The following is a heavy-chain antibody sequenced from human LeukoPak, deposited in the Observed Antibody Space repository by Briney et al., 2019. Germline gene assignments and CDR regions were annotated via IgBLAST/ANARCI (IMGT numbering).Heavy chain of an antibody. V-gene: IGHV3-15*01. Sequence: PGGSLRLSCAASGFTFSNAWMSWVRQAPGKGLEWVGRIKSKTDGGTTDYAAPVKGRFTISRDDSKNTLYLQLNSLKTEDTAVYYCTTDRERYCSGGSSYVAEYFQHWGQGTLVTVSS. CDR2: IKSKTDGGTT. D-gene: IGHD2-15*01. CDR1: GFTFSNAW. CDR3: TTDRERYCSGGSSYVAEYFQH. J-gene: IGHJ1*01.